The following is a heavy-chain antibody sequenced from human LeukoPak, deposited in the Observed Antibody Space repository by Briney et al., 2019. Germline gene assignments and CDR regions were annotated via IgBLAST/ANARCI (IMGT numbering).Heavy chain of an antibody. Sequence: SVKVSCRASGGTFSSYAISWVRQAPGQGLEWMGGIIPIFGTANYAQKFQGRVTITADESTSTAYMELSSLRSEDTAVYYCAGGYCSSTSCLPSYWGQGTLVTVSS. CDR3: AGGYCSSTSCLPSY. V-gene: IGHV1-69*01. CDR1: GGTFSSYA. D-gene: IGHD2-2*01. CDR2: IIPIFGTA. J-gene: IGHJ4*02.